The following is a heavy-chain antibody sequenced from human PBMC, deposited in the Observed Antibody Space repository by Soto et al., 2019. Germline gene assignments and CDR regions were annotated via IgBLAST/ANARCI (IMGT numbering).Heavy chain of an antibody. J-gene: IGHJ5*02. CDR1: GGSISSSSYY. Sequence: SETLSLTCTVSGGSISSSSYYWGWIRQPPGKGLEWIGSIYYSGSTNYNPSLKSRVTISVDTSKNQFSLKLSSVTAADTAVYYCARASLVGADWFDPWGQGTLVTVSS. D-gene: IGHD1-26*01. V-gene: IGHV4-39*07. CDR2: IYYSGST. CDR3: ARASLVGADWFDP.